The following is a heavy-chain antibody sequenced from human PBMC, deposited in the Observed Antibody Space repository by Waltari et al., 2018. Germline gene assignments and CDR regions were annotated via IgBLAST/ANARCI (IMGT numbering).Heavy chain of an antibody. CDR1: GFTLSTYA. J-gene: IGHJ6*03. CDR3: AKDSITTYYGSGQGDDMDV. D-gene: IGHD3-10*01. Sequence: EVQLLESGGGLVQPGGSLRLSCAASGFTLSTYAMRWVRQAPGKGLEVVSLIYSRGFTYSADSVKSRFTISRDNSKSALYLHMNNVKTENSAIYYCAKDSITTYYGSGQGDDMDVWGKGTTVSVSS. V-gene: IGHV3-23*03. CDR2: IYSRGFT.